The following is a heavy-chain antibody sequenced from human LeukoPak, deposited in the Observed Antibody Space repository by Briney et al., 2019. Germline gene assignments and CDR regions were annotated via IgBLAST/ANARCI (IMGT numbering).Heavy chain of an antibody. CDR1: GASISSHY. Sequence: SETLSLTCTVSGASISSHYWSWIRQPAGKGLEWIGRTSGSGSTNYNPSLQSRVTMPLDTSRNQFSLKLSSVTAADTALYYCAREVEMARQFDYWGQGTLVTVSS. D-gene: IGHD5-24*01. CDR3: AREVEMARQFDY. CDR2: TSGSGST. J-gene: IGHJ4*02. V-gene: IGHV4-4*07.